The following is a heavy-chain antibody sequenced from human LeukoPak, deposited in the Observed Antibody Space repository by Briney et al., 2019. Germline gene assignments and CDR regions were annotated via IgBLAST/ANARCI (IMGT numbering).Heavy chain of an antibody. V-gene: IGHV4-61*01. CDR2: IYYSGST. J-gene: IGHJ4*02. D-gene: IGHD4-17*01. CDR3: AREGDYGDSFDY. Sequence: KSSETLSLTCTVSGGSISSSSYYWSWIRQPPGKGLKWIGYIYYSGSTNYNPSLKSRVTISVDTSKNQFSLKLSSVTAADTAVYYCAREGDYGDSFDYWGQGTLVTVSS. CDR1: GGSISSSSYY.